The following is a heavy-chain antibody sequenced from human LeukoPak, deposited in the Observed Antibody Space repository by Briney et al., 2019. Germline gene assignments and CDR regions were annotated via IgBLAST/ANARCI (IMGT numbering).Heavy chain of an antibody. CDR2: IRSDGST. D-gene: IGHD1-26*01. V-gene: IGHV3-53*01. J-gene: IGHJ3*02. CDR1: GFTVSSNY. CDR3: AREMYSGMYNDAFDI. Sequence: GGSLRLSCTASGFTVSSNYMSWVRQAPGKGLEWVSVIRSDGSTNHADSVKGRFTISRDNSKNTLYLQMNNLRAEDTAMYYCAREMYSGMYNDAFDIWGQGTKVTVST.